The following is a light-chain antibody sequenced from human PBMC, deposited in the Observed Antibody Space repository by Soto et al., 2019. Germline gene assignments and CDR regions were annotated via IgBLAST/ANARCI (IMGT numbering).Light chain of an antibody. CDR2: GAY. J-gene: IGKJ1*01. V-gene: IGKV3-15*01. CDR3: KQRSNWPQT. Sequence: EVVMTQSPDTLSVSPGERATLSCRASQYVTTNLAWYQQRPGQAPRLLIYGAYTRATGIQARFSGSGSGRDFKLTIRSLQSEDSAVYYCKQRSNWPQTFGQGTKVDI. CDR1: QYVTTN.